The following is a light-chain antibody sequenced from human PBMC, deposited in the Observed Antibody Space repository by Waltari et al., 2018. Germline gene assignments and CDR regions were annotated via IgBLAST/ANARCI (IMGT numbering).Light chain of an antibody. J-gene: IGKJ1*01. V-gene: IGKV2-30*01. CDR2: RVS. CDR1: QSLAFSDGNTF. CDR3: MQGTHWPLT. Sequence: VVLPQSPLSLPVTLGPPASISCRPSQSLAFSDGNTFFYWYHQRPGQSPRRLIYRVSKRDSGVPDRFTGSGSGSDFTLRISRVEAEDVGVYYCMQGTHWPLTFGQGTKVEIK.